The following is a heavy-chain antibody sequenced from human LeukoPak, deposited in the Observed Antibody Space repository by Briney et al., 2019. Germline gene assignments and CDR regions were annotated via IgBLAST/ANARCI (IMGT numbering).Heavy chain of an antibody. CDR3: ARASHSLVTTWYRYYFDY. Sequence: GGSLRLSCAASGFTFSSYGMHWVRQAPGKGLEWVAFIRYDGSNKYYADSVKGRFTISRDNAKNSLYLQMNSLRAEDTAVYYCARASHSLVTTWYRYYFDYWGQGTLVTVSS. J-gene: IGHJ4*02. CDR1: GFTFSSYG. D-gene: IGHD4-11*01. V-gene: IGHV3-30*02. CDR2: IRYDGSNK.